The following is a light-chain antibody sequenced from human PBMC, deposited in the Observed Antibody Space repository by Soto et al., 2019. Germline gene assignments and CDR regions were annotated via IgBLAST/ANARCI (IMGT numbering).Light chain of an antibody. CDR3: SSYISTSTLNV. V-gene: IGLV2-14*03. Sequence: ALTQPASVSGSPGHSITISCSGTSSDVGGYNYVSWYQQHPGKAPKLMIYDVSNRPSGVSNRFSGSKSGNTASLTISGLQAEDEADYYCSSYISTSTLNVFGTGTKVTVL. CDR1: SSDVGGYNY. J-gene: IGLJ1*01. CDR2: DVS.